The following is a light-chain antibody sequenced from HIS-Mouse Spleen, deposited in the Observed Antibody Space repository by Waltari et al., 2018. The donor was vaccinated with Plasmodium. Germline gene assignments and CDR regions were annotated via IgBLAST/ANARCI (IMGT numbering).Light chain of an antibody. V-gene: IGLV1-47*01. CDR1: SSNLGSTY. J-gene: IGLJ1*01. CDR2: RNN. Sequence: QSVLTQPPPASGTPGQRVTISCSGRSSNLGSTYVYWYQQPPGTAPKLLIYRNNQRPSGVPDRFSGSKSGTSASLAISGLRSEDEADYYCAAWDDSLSGYVFGTGTKVTVL. CDR3: AAWDDSLSGYV.